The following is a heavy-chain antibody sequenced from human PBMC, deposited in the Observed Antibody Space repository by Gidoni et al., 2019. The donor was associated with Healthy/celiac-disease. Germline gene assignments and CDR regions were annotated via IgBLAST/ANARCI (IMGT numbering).Heavy chain of an antibody. J-gene: IGHJ6*02. V-gene: IGHV3-74*01. Sequence: EVQLVESGGGLVEPGGSLRLSCAASGFTFSSYWMHWVRQAPGQGLVRVPRINSDGSSTSYADSVKGRFTISRDNAKNTLYLQMNSLRAEDTAVYYCARDHFRGYCSGGSCPRRIPYYYYGMDVWGQGTTVTVSS. CDR3: ARDHFRGYCSGGSCPRRIPYYYYGMDV. CDR2: INSDGSST. CDR1: GFTFSSYW. D-gene: IGHD2-15*01.